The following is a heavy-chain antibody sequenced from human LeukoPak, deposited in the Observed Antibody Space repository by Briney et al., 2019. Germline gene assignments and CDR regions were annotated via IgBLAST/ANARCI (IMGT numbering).Heavy chain of an antibody. CDR1: GFTFSSYG. CDR2: IWYDGSNK. Sequence: GRSLRLSCAASGFTFSSYGMHWVRQAPGKGLEWVAVIWYDGSNKYYADSVKGRFTISRDNSKNTLYLQMNSLRAEDTAVYYCARDSGAAMVNGFDYWGQGTLVTVSS. CDR3: ARDSGAAMVNGFDY. V-gene: IGHV3-33*01. J-gene: IGHJ4*02. D-gene: IGHD5-18*01.